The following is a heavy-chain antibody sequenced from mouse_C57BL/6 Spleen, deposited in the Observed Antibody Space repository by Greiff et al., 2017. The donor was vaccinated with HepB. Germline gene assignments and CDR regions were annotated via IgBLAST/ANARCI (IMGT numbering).Heavy chain of an antibody. D-gene: IGHD2-5*01. CDR3: ARESNYPYYAMDY. J-gene: IGHJ4*01. V-gene: IGHV5-6*02. CDR2: ISSGGSYT. CDR1: GFTFSSYG. Sequence: EVMLVESGGDLVKPGGSLKLSCAASGFTFSSYGMSWVRQTPDKRLEWVATISSGGSYTYYPDSVKGRFTISRDNAKNTLYLQMSSLKSEDTAMYYCARESNYPYYAMDYWGQGTSVTVSS.